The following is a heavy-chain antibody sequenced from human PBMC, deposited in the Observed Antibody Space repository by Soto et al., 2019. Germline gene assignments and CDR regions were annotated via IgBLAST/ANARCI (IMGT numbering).Heavy chain of an antibody. CDR1: GGTFSSYT. J-gene: IGHJ6*03. D-gene: IGHD3-22*01. CDR2: VIPILDIA. V-gene: IGHV1-69*08. CDR3: ARDSPLGSDIKKVVSYYYSMGV. Sequence: QVQLVQSGAEVKKPGSSVKVSCKASGGTFSSYTISWVRQAPGQGLEWMGRVIPILDIAIYAQKLHGRVTITAEKSTSTACMELGSLRSEDTAVCYCARDSPLGSDIKKVVSYYYSMGVWGKGTTVTVSS.